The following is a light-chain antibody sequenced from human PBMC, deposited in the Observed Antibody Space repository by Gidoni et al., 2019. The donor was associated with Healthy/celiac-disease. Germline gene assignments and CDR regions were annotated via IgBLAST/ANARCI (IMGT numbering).Light chain of an antibody. Sequence: SYELTQPPSVSVSPGQTASITCSGDKLGDKYACWYQQKPGQSPVLVIYQYSKRPSGIPERFSGSNSGNTATLTISGTQAMDEADYYCQAWDSSTAVFGGGTKLTVL. CDR3: QAWDSSTAV. CDR1: KLGDKY. J-gene: IGLJ2*01. CDR2: QYS. V-gene: IGLV3-1*01.